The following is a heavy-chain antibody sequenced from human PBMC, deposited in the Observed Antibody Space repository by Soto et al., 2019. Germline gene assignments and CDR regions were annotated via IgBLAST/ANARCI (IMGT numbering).Heavy chain of an antibody. CDR2: FDPEDGET. D-gene: IGHD3-22*01. J-gene: IGHJ4*02. Sequence: GASVKVSCKVSGYTLTELSMHWVRQAPGKGLEWMGGFDPEDGETIYAQKFQGRVTMTEDTSTDTAYMELSSPRSEDTAMYYCAKQPLSLYSHETSGYLRGVYWGQGTLVNVSS. CDR1: GYTLTELS. V-gene: IGHV1-24*01. CDR3: AKQPLSLYSHETSGYLRGVY.